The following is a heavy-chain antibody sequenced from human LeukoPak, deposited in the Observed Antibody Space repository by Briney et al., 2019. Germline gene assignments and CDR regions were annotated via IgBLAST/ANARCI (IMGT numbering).Heavy chain of an antibody. D-gene: IGHD2-15*01. CDR2: IIPIFGTA. V-gene: IGHV1-69*01. CDR3: ARDPGMVDNLFDP. J-gene: IGHJ5*02. Sequence: GASVKVSCKASGGTFSSYAISWVRQAPGQGLEWMGGIIPIFGTANYAQKFQGRVTITADESTSTAYMELSSLRSEDTAVHYCARDPGMVDNLFDPWGQGTLVTVSS. CDR1: GGTFSSYA.